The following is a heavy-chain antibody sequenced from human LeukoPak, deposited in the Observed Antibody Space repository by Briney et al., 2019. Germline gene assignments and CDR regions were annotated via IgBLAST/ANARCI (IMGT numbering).Heavy chain of an antibody. CDR3: ARGNYEYVWGGIDY. J-gene: IGHJ4*02. CDR2: IYYSGST. CDR1: GGSISSSSDY. Sequence: SETLSLTCTVSGGSISSSSDYWGWIRQPPGKGLEWIGSIYYSGSTYYNPSLKSRVAISVDTSKNQFSLKLSSVTAADTAVYYCARGNYEYVWGGIDYWGQGTLVTVSS. V-gene: IGHV4-39*01. D-gene: IGHD3-16*01.